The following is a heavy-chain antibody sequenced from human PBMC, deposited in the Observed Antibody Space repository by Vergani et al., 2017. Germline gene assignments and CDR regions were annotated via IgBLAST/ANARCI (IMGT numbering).Heavy chain of an antibody. CDR2: ISGSGGST. D-gene: IGHD1-26*01. J-gene: IGHJ4*02. Sequence: EVQLVESGGGLVQPGRSLRLSCAASGFTFDDYAMHWVRQAPGKGLEWVSAISGSGGSTYYADSVKGRFTISRDNSKNTLYLQMNSLRAEDTAVYYCAKEGAGASYYFDYWGQGTLVTVSS. CDR1: GFTFDDYA. CDR3: AKEGAGASYYFDY. V-gene: IGHV3-23*04.